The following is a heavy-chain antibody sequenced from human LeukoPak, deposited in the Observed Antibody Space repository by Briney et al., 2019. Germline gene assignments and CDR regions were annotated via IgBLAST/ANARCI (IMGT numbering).Heavy chain of an antibody. CDR3: AREEREGATSYLDA. CDR1: GFAFRTYS. Sequence: PGGSLRLSCAASGFAFRTYSMHWVRQAPGKGLEWLAVITYDGNVQHYTDSVKGQFTVSGDNSKKTLYLQMISLRPGDTAFYYCAREEREGATSYLDAWGRGTLVTVSS. J-gene: IGHJ4*02. D-gene: IGHD5-24*01. CDR2: ITYDGNVQ. V-gene: IGHV3-30*04.